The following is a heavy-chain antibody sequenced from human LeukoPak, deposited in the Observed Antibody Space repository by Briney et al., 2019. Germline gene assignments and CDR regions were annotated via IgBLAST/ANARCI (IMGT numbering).Heavy chain of an antibody. CDR3: VSRDAYKPRYYMDV. Sequence: GGSLRLSCAVSGFNFDIAWMNWVRQAPGEGLEWVGRIKSKSDGAATDYAATVRGRFTISIDDSKNTLNLQMNSLKTEDTGVYYCVSRDAYKPRYYMDVWGKGTTVTVSS. CDR1: GFNFDIAW. V-gene: IGHV3-15*01. J-gene: IGHJ6*03. D-gene: IGHD5-24*01. CDR2: IKSKSDGAAT.